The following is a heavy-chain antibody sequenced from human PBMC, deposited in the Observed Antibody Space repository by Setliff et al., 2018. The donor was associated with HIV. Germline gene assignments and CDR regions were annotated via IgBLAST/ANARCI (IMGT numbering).Heavy chain of an antibody. J-gene: IGHJ4*02. Sequence: PSETLSLTCTVSGGSISSGDYYWGWIRQPPGKGLEWIGYIYYSGSTYYNPSLKSRLTILVDTSKNQFSLKLSSVTAADTAVYYCARITPYGSGYYWGQGTLVTVSS. CDR1: GGSISSGDYY. CDR2: IYYSGST. D-gene: IGHD3-10*01. CDR3: ARITPYGSGYY. V-gene: IGHV4-30-4*08.